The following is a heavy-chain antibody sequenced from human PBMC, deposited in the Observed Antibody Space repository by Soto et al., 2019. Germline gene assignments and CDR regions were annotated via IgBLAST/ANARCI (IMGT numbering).Heavy chain of an antibody. Sequence: IVSCKASGGTFSSYAISWVRQAPGQGLEWMGGIIPIFGTANYAQKFQGRVTITADKSTSTAYMELSSLRSEDTAVYYCARDTQAASLTIFGVADYYYYYGMDVWGQGTTVTVSS. J-gene: IGHJ6*02. CDR1: GGTFSSYA. V-gene: IGHV1-69*06. CDR2: IIPIFGTA. D-gene: IGHD3-3*01. CDR3: ARDTQAASLTIFGVADYYYYYGMDV.